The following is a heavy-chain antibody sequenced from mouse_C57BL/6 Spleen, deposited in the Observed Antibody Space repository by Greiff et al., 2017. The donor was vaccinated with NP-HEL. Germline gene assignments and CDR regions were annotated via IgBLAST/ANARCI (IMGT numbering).Heavy chain of an antibody. CDR3: ARDDGDGYFDY. J-gene: IGHJ2*01. CDR2: SRNKANDYTT. CDR1: GFTFSDFY. V-gene: IGHV7-1*01. Sequence: EVKVVESGGGLVQSGRSLRLSCAPSGFTFSDFYMEWVRQAPGKGLEWIAASRNKANDYTTEYSAPVKGRFIVSRDTSQSILYLQMNALRAEDTAIYYCARDDGDGYFDYWGQGTTLTVSS. D-gene: IGHD3-3*01.